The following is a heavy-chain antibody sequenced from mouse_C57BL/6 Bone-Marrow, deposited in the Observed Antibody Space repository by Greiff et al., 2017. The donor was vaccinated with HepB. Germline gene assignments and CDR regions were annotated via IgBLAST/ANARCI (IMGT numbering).Heavy chain of an antibody. CDR1: GFSLTSYA. D-gene: IGHD3-2*02. V-gene: IGHV2-9-1*01. J-gene: IGHJ4*01. CDR2: IWTGGGT. Sequence: VQLQESGPGLVAPSQSLSITCTVSGFSLTSYAISWVRQPPGKGLEWLGVIWTGGGTNYNSALKSRLSISKYNSKSQVFLKMNSLQTDDTARYYCARERVDSSGYVRYAMDYWGQGTSVTVSS. CDR3: ARERVDSSGYVRYAMDY.